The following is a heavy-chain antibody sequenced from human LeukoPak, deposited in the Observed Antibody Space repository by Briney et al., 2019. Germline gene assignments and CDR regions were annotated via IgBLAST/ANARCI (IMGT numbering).Heavy chain of an antibody. CDR2: ISSSSSYI. J-gene: IGHJ4*02. CDR1: GFTFSSYS. Sequence: GGSLRLSCAASGFTFSSYSMNWVRQAPGKGLEWVSSISSSSSYIYYADSVKGRFTIFRDNAKNSLYLQMNSLRAEDTAVYYCARDLKDIVVVTAMAVGFDYWGQGTLVTVSS. D-gene: IGHD2-21*02. CDR3: ARDLKDIVVVTAMAVGFDY. V-gene: IGHV3-21*01.